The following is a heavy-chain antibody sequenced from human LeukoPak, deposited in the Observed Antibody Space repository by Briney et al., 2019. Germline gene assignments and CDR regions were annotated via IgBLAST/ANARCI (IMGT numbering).Heavy chain of an antibody. D-gene: IGHD2-15*01. CDR1: GFTFSSYA. J-gene: IGHJ4*02. CDR3: AKGENVRYCSGGSCLPFDY. CDR2: ISGSGGST. Sequence: GGSLRLSCAASGFTFSSYAMNWVRQAPGKGLEWVSAISGSGGSTYYADSVKGRFTISRDNSKNTLYLQMNSLRAEDTAVYYCAKGENVRYCSGGSCLPFDYWGQGTLVTASS. V-gene: IGHV3-23*01.